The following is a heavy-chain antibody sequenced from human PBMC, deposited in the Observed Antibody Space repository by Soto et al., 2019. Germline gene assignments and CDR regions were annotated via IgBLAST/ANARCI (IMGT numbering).Heavy chain of an antibody. V-gene: IGHV1-69*08. CDR3: ARDPHGITGTGGY. Sequence: QVQLVQSGAEVKKPGSSVKVSCKASGGTFSSYTISWVRQAPGQGLEWMGRIIPILGIANYAQKFQGRVTITADKSTSTAYMELSRLRSEDTAVYYCARDPHGITGTGGYWGQGTLVTVSS. CDR1: GGTFSSYT. CDR2: IIPILGIA. J-gene: IGHJ4*02. D-gene: IGHD1-20*01.